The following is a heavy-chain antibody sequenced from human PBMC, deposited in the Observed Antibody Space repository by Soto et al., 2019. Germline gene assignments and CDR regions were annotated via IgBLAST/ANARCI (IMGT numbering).Heavy chain of an antibody. D-gene: IGHD1-20*01. V-gene: IGHV3-9*01. CDR3: AKPASITGLNYYYYMDV. CDR1: GLTFDDYA. CDR2: ISWNGGSI. J-gene: IGHJ6*03. Sequence: EVQLVESGGGLVQPGRSLRLSCAASGLTFDDYAMHWVRQAPGKGLEWVSGISWNGGSIVYADSVKGRFTTSRDNAKNSLYLQMNSLRAEDTALYYCAKPASITGLNYYYYMDVWGKGTTVTVSS.